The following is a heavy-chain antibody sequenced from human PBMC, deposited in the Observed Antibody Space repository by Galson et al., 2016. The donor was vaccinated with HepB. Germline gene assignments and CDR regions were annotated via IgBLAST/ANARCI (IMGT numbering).Heavy chain of an antibody. V-gene: IGHV3-33*01. CDR2: IWYDGSNK. CDR3: ARDRMITFGGVIVDAFDI. Sequence: SLRLSCAASGFTFSSYGMHWVRQAPGKGLKWVAVIWYDGSNKYYADSVKGRFTITRDNSKNTLYLQMNSLRAEDTAVYYCARDRMITFGGVIVDAFDIWGQGTMVTVSS. J-gene: IGHJ3*02. D-gene: IGHD3-16*02. CDR1: GFTFSSYG.